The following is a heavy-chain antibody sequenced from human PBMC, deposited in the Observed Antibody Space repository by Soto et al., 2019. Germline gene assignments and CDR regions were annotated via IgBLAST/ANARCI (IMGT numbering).Heavy chain of an antibody. CDR2: INHSGST. CDR1: GGSFSGYY. CDR3: ARKRDRVTPSYYYYYGMDV. J-gene: IGHJ6*02. V-gene: IGHV4-34*01. Sequence: ETLSLTCAVYGGSFSGYYWSWIRQPPGKGLEWIGEINHSGSTNYNPSLKSRVTISVDTSKNQFSLKLSSVTAADTAVYYCARKRDRVTPSYYYYYGMDVWGQGTTVTVSS. D-gene: IGHD2-21*02.